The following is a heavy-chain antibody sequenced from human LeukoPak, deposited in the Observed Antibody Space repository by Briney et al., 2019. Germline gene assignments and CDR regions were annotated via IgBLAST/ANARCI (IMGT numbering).Heavy chain of an antibody. Sequence: PGGSLRLSCAASGFTFSSYAMSWVRQAPGKGLEWVAFIRYDGSDKYYADSVKGRFTISRDNSNDTLYLQMNSLRAEDTAVYYCAKDTTTVTSQGDYWGQGTLVTVSS. CDR3: AKDTTTVTSQGDY. J-gene: IGHJ4*02. CDR2: IRYDGSDK. V-gene: IGHV3-30*02. D-gene: IGHD4-17*01. CDR1: GFTFSSYA.